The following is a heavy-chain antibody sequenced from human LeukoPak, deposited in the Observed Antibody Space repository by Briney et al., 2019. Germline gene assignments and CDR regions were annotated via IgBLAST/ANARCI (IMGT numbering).Heavy chain of an antibody. Sequence: SGTLSLTCTVSGGSISSYYWSWIRQPPGKGLEWIGYIYYSGSTNYNPSLKSRVTISVDTSKNQFSLKLSSVTAADTAVYYCARATAVAGNHYWGQGALVTVSS. J-gene: IGHJ4*02. CDR2: IYYSGST. CDR1: GGSISSYY. V-gene: IGHV4-59*01. D-gene: IGHD6-13*01. CDR3: ARATAVAGNHY.